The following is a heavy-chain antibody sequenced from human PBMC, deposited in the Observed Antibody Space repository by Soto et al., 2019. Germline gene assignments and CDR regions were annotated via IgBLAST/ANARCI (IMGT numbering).Heavy chain of an antibody. CDR1: GGSISSSSYD. D-gene: IGHD6-6*01. J-gene: IGHJ6*03. Sequence: SETLSLTCTVSGGSISSSSYDWGWIRQPPGKGLEWIGSIYYSGSTYYNPSLKSRVTISVDTSKNQFSLKLSSVTAADTAVYYCARHQRGYGQLVEDYYYYYMDVWGKGTTVTVSS. CDR3: ARHQRGYGQLVEDYYYYYMDV. V-gene: IGHV4-39*01. CDR2: IYYSGST.